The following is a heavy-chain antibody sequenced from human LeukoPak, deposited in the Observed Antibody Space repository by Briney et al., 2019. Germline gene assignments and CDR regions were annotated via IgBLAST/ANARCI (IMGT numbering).Heavy chain of an antibody. J-gene: IGHJ5*02. CDR1: GYTFTGYD. Sequence: ASVKVSCKASGYTFTGYDMHWVRQAPGQGLEWMGWINPNSGGTNYAQKFQGRVTMTRDTSISTAYMELSRLRSDDTAVYYCSRTRGLEVTGWFDRWRQGSLATV. CDR2: INPNSGGT. CDR3: SRTRGLEVTGWFDR. V-gene: IGHV1-2*02. D-gene: IGHD2-21*02.